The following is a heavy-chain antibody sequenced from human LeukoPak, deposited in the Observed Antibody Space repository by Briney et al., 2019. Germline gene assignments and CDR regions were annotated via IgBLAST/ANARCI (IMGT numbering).Heavy chain of an antibody. Sequence: PGGSLRLSCAASGFTFSEYYMTWIRQAPGKGLEWVSAISGSGGSTYYADSVKGRFTISRDNSKNTLYLQMNSLRAEDTAVYYCAKSGYSSGWYVFYYFDYWGQGTLVTVSS. CDR1: GFTFSEYY. CDR3: AKSGYSSGWYVFYYFDY. CDR2: ISGSGGST. V-gene: IGHV3-23*01. D-gene: IGHD6-19*01. J-gene: IGHJ4*02.